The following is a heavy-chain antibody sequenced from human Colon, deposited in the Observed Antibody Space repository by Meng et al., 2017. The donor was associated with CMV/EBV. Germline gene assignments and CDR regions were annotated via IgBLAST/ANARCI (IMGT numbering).Heavy chain of an antibody. D-gene: IGHD3-9*01. CDR1: GFTFSRIA. CDR3: AKESGYGFLGSNYFDY. V-gene: IGHV3-30*04. Sequence: GESLKISCAASGFTFSRIAMHWVRQAPGKGLEWVAFKSYDGRYKGYADSVKGRFTISRDNSKNTLFLEMNSLRAEDTAVYYCAKESGYGFLGSNYFDYWGQGALVTVSS. CDR2: KSYDGRYK. J-gene: IGHJ4*02.